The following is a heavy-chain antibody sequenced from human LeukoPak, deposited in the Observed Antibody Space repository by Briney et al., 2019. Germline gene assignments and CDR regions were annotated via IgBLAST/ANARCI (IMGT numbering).Heavy chain of an antibody. J-gene: IGHJ4*02. CDR1: GFTVSTNY. CDR2: IYTGGST. D-gene: IGHD4-17*01. V-gene: IGHV3-66*01. CDR3: ARMESTTVTAIDY. Sequence: GGSLRLSCAASGFTVSTNYLSWVRQAPGKGLEWVSIIYTGGSTYYADSVKGRFIISRDNSKSTVYLQMNSLRGEDTAVYYCARMESTTVTAIDYWGQGTLVTVSS.